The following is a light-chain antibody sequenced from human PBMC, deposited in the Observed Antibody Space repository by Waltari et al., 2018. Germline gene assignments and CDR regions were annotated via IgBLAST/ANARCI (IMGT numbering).Light chain of an antibody. V-gene: IGLV1-44*01. CDR2: TNN. Sequence: QSVPTQPPSVSGTPGQRVTISCSGTISNVVTNTVNWYQHLPGSAPKLLIYTNNQRPSGVPDRFSGSKSGASASLAISGLQSEDEGDYYCAAWDDSLNAPVFGGGTKLTVL. CDR1: ISNVVTNT. CDR3: AAWDDSLNAPV. J-gene: IGLJ3*02.